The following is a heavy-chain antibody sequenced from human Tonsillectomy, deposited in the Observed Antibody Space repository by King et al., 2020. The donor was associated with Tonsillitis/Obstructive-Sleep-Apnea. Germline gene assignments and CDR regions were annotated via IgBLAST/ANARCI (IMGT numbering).Heavy chain of an antibody. CDR1: GGSISSSSYY. Sequence: QLQLQESGPGLVKPSETLSLTCTVSGGSISSSSYYWGWIRQPPGKGLEWIGSIYYSGSTYYNPSLKSRVTISVDTSKNQFSLKLSSVTAADTAVYYCSGGRDNGGTHWYFDLWGRGTLVTVSS. J-gene: IGHJ2*01. CDR3: SGGRDNGGTHWYFDL. CDR2: IYYSGST. V-gene: IGHV4-39*01. D-gene: IGHD4-23*01.